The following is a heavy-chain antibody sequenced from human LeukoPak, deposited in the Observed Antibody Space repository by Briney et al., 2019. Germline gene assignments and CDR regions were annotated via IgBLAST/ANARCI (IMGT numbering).Heavy chain of an antibody. D-gene: IGHD1-14*01. Sequence: SETLSPTCTLSGGSFCTSTWSWSRQSPGKRLEWIGYIYYGGTTNYNPSLKSRVTISADTPKNQFSLRLRSVTAADTAIYYCVRERTVSSGMQHWGQGTLVTVSS. CDR2: IYYGGTT. CDR1: GGSFCTST. V-gene: IGHV4-59*01. J-gene: IGHJ4*02. CDR3: VRERTVSSGMQH.